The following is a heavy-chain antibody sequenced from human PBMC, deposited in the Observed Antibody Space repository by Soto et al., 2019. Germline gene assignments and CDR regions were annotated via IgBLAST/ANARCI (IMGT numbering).Heavy chain of an antibody. CDR1: GFTFSTSD. CDR2: IGAGGDT. CDR3: AREGYCSGCCCHDDWYFDL. V-gene: IGHV3-13*01. D-gene: IGHD2-15*01. J-gene: IGHJ2*01. Sequence: EVKLVESGGGLVQPGGSLRLSCAASGFTFSTSDMHWVRQAPGKGLECVSAIGAGGDTYYPGSVKGRFTISRENAKNSLYLQMNSLRAGDTAVYYCAREGYCSGCCCHDDWYFDLWGRGTLVTVSS.